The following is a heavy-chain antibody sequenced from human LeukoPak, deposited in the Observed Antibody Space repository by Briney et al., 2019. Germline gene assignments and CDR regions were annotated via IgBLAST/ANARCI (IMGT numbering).Heavy chain of an antibody. CDR1: GGXVSSGSYY. Sequence: PSETLSLTCTVSGGXVSSGSYYWSWIRQPPGKGLEWVGYIYYSGSTNYNPSLKSRVTISVDTSKNQFSLKLSSVTAADSAVYYCARGSIAPKTYYYGSGSLDYFDYWGQGTLVTVSS. D-gene: IGHD3-10*01. CDR2: IYYSGST. CDR3: ARGSIAPKTYYYGSGSLDYFDY. J-gene: IGHJ4*02. V-gene: IGHV4-61*01.